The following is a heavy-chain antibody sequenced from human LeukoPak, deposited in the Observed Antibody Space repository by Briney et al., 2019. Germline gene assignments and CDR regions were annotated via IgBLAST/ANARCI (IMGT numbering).Heavy chain of an antibody. CDR2: INPIFGTD. D-gene: IGHD2-21*02. Sequence: ASVKVSCKASGGTFSSHFISWVRQAPGQGLEWMGGINPIFGTDHYAQKFQDRVTITADISTNTVYMELSNLRSEDTAMYHCARDEEGDCGGDCYNWFAPWGQGTLVTVSS. CDR3: ARDEEGDCGGDCYNWFAP. CDR1: GGTFSSHF. J-gene: IGHJ5*02. V-gene: IGHV1-69*06.